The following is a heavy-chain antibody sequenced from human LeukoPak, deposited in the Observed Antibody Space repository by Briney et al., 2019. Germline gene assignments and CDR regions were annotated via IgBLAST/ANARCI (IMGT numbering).Heavy chain of an antibody. CDR2: IETDGSAT. CDR3: ARGGGYRLDY. D-gene: IGHD6-25*01. J-gene: IGHJ4*02. Sequence: GGSLRLSCAASGFTFRGYGMHWVRQTPGKGLEWVSAIETDGSATTYVDSVEGRFSISRDNAKNILFLQMNSLRVEDTAVCYCARGGGYRLDYWGQGTLVTVSS. CDR1: GFTFRGYG. V-gene: IGHV3-74*01.